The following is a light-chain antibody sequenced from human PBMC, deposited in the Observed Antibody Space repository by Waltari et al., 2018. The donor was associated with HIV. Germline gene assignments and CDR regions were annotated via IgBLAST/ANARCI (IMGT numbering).Light chain of an antibody. J-gene: IGLJ2*01. CDR3: QAWDRSVV. V-gene: IGLV3-1*01. CDR1: QLGDKF. Sequence: SYELTQPPSVSVSPGQTASITCSGDQLGDKFVCWYQQRPGQPPVLVMYQDSKRPAGIPERFSGSKAGNTATLTITGTQSMDEADYYSQAWDRSVVFSGGTKLTVL. CDR2: QDS.